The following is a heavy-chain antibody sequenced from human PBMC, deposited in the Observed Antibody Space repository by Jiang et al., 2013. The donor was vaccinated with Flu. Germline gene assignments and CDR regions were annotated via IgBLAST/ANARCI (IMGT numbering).Heavy chain of an antibody. V-gene: IGHV1-24*01. CDR3: ATSGYCSSTSCYQPYYYYYYGMDV. J-gene: IGHJ6*02. CDR2: FDPEDGET. D-gene: IGHD2-2*03. Sequence: GAEVKKPGASVKVSCKVSGYTLTELSMHWVRQAPGKGLEWMGGFDPEDGETIYAQKFQGRVTMTEDTSTDTAYMELSSLRSEDTAVYYCATSGYCSSTSCYQPYYYYYYGMDVWGQGTTVTVSS. CDR1: GYTLTELS.